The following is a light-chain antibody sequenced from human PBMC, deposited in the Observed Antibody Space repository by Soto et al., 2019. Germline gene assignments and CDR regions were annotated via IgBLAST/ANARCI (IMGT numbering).Light chain of an antibody. CDR1: SSDVGGYNY. J-gene: IGLJ2*01. CDR2: DVS. V-gene: IGLV2-14*01. CDR3: ISYTSSSTLSVV. Sequence: QSALTQPASVSGYPGQSITISCTGTSSDVGGYNYVSWYQQHPGKAPKLMIYDVSNRPSGVSNRFSGSKSGNTASLTISGLQADDEADYYCISYTSSSTLSVVFGGGTKLTVL.